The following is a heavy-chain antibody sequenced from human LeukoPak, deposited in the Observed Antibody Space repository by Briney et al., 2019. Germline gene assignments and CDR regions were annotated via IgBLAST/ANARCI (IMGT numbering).Heavy chain of an antibody. CDR1: GGSFSGYY. CDR2: INHSGST. J-gene: IGHJ5*02. Sequence: SETLSLTCAVYGGSFSGYYWSWIRQPPGKGLEWIGEINHSGSTNYNPSLKSRVTISVDTSKNQFSLKLSSVTAADTAVYYCARDSAWFGAGGFDPWGQGTLVTVSS. D-gene: IGHD3-10*01. V-gene: IGHV4-34*01. CDR3: ARDSAWFGAGGFDP.